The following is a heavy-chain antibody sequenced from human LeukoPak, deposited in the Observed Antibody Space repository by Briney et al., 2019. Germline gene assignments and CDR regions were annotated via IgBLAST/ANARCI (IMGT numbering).Heavy chain of an antibody. J-gene: IGHJ4*02. Sequence: GGSLKPSGPAPEFTFASFAMPGFRQAPGRGRGGFSSTIAIGGSTYYADSVKGRFTISRDNSKNTLYLQMNSLRAEDTALYYCAKGGLSSEGLDLPSKRGLWGQGTLVTVSS. CDR1: EFTFASFA. V-gene: IGHV3-23*01. CDR2: TIAIGGST. CDR3: AKGGLSSEGLDLPSKRGL. D-gene: IGHD3/OR15-3a*01.